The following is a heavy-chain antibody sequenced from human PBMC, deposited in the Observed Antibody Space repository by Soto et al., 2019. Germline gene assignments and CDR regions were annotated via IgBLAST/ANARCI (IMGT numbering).Heavy chain of an antibody. V-gene: IGHV4-34*01. D-gene: IGHD3-10*01. J-gene: IGHJ4*02. CDR1: GGSFSGYY. CDR3: ARGRQLHEPEDYYGSGSYYGFDY. CDR2: INHSGST. Sequence: SETLSLTCAVYGGSFSGYYWSWIRQPPGKGLEWIGEINHSGSTNYNPSLKSRVTISVDTSKNQSSLKLSSVTAADTAVYYCARGRQLHEPEDYYGSGSYYGFDYWGQGTLVTVSS.